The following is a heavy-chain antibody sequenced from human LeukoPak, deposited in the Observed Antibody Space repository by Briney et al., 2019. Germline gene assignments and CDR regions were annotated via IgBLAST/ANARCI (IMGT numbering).Heavy chain of an antibody. D-gene: IGHD2-15*01. Sequence: GGSLRLSCAASAFTFSSYSMNWVRQAPGKGLEWVSSISSSGSYIYYADSVKGRFTISRDDSKNTLYLQMNSLRAEDTAVYYCARDGDCSGGSCYYDSLYYFDYWGQGTLVTVSS. J-gene: IGHJ4*02. CDR2: ISSSGSYI. CDR1: AFTFSSYS. CDR3: ARDGDCSGGSCYYDSLYYFDY. V-gene: IGHV3-21*01.